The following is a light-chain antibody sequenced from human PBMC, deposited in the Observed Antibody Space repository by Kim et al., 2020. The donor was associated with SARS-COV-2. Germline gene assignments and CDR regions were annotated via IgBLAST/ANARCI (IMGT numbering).Light chain of an antibody. CDR3: QSYDSSNPWV. J-gene: IGLJ3*02. V-gene: IGLV6-57*03. CDR2: EDY. Sequence: NFMLTQPHSVSESPGKTVTISCTRSSGSIATNYVQWYQQRPGSAPTTVIYEDYQRPSGVPDRFSGSIDSSSNSVSLTISGLKTEDEADYYCQSYDSSNPWVFGGGTQLTVL. CDR1: SGSIATNY.